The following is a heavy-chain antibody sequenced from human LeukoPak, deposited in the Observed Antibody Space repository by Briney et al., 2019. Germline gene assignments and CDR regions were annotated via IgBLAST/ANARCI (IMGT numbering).Heavy chain of an antibody. D-gene: IGHD6-13*01. J-gene: IGHJ5*02. CDR3: ASDYGSIAAAGTPFDP. CDR2: INHSGST. V-gene: IGHV4-34*01. Sequence: PGGSLRLSCAASGFTFSSYAMSWVRQPPGKGLEWIGEINHSGSTNYNPSLKSRVTISVDTSKNQFSLKLSSVTAADTAVYYCASDYGSIAAAGTPFDPWGQGTLVTVSS. CDR1: GFTFSSYA.